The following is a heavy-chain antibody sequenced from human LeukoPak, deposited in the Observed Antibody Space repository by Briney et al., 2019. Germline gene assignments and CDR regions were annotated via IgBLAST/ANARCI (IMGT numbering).Heavy chain of an antibody. CDR2: IYYSGST. CDR3: ARGRDSSSVNFDY. Sequence: PSETLSLTCTVSGGSISSYYWSWIRQPPGKGLEWIGYIYYSGSTNYNPSLKGRVTISVDTPKNQFSLKLSSVTAADTAVYYCARGRDSSSVNFDYWGQGTLVTVSS. CDR1: GGSISSYY. D-gene: IGHD6-6*01. V-gene: IGHV4-59*01. J-gene: IGHJ4*02.